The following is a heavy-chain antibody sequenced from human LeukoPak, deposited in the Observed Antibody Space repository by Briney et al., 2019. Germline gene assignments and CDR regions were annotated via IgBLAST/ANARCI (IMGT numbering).Heavy chain of an antibody. CDR1: GFTVSTNY. Sequence: GGSLRLSCAASGFTVSTNYMTWVRQAPGKGLEWVSIIYSGGSTYYAEYVKGRFTISRDNSKNTLYLQMNSLRAEDTAVYYCARGGTLEYFRYWGQGTLVSVSS. J-gene: IGHJ1*01. CDR3: ARGGTLEYFRY. CDR2: IYSGGST. V-gene: IGHV3-66*01.